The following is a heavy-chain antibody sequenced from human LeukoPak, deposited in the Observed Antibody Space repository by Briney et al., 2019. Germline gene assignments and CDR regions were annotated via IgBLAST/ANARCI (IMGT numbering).Heavy chain of an antibody. V-gene: IGHV3-48*01. J-gene: IGHJ4*02. D-gene: IGHD3-22*01. Sequence: GGSLRLSCATSGFTLRYYQMNWVRQAPGKGLEWVSYINVVNGAIYYADSVKGRFTISGDIATNSVYLQMNSLRAEDTAVYYCAKDPGYDSSGYYSHYWGQGTLVTVSS. CDR3: AKDPGYDSSGYYSHY. CDR1: GFTLRYYQ. CDR2: INVVNGAI.